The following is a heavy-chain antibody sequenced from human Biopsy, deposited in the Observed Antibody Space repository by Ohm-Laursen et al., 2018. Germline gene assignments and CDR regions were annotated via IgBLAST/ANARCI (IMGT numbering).Heavy chain of an antibody. J-gene: IGHJ4*02. V-gene: IGHV3-23*01. CDR1: GFTFSTYA. Sequence: GSLRLSCSASGFTFSTYAMTWVRQAPGKGLEWVSAISGSGDTTYYADSVKGRFTISRDNSKNAVSLQMNSLRAEDTALYYCAKAGPARSGYYTGFVVDRCDSWGQGTLVTVSS. D-gene: IGHD3-3*01. CDR2: ISGSGDTT. CDR3: AKAGPARSGYYTGFVVDRCDS.